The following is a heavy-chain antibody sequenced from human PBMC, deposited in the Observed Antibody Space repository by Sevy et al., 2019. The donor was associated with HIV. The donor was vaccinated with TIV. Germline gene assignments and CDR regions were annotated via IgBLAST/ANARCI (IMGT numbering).Heavy chain of an antibody. V-gene: IGHV4-34*01. CDR1: VGSFSNYY. CDR2: INHSGST. J-gene: IGHJ2*01. CDR3: ARGGERVIPSPVLGLGPWTKYWYFDL. Sequence: SETLSLTCAVYVGSFSNYYWTWIRQPPGKGLEWIGEINHSGSTNYNPPLKSRVTMSVDTSKNQFSLKLSSVIAADTAIYYCARGGERVIPSPVLGLGPWTKYWYFDLWGRGTLVTVSS. D-gene: IGHD3-16*02.